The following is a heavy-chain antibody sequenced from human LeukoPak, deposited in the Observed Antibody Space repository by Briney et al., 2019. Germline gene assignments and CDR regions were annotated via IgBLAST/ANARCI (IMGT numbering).Heavy chain of an antibody. D-gene: IGHD2-2*01. CDR1: GFTFSSYA. CDR3: AKDREVVPAADPIMGFDY. J-gene: IGHJ4*02. CDR2: ISGSGGST. V-gene: IGHV3-23*01. Sequence: GGSLRLSCAASGFTFSSYAMSWVRQAPGKGLEWVSAISGSGGSTYYADSVKGRFTISRDNSKNTLYLQMNSLRAEDTAVYYCAKDREVVPAADPIMGFDYWGQGTLVTVSS.